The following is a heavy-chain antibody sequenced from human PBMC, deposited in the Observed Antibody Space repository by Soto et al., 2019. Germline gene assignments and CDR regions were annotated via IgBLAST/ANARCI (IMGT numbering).Heavy chain of an antibody. CDR2: IYPSGNT. CDR3: AGDEGYYYSGVDV. CDR1: GGSISSYY. J-gene: IGHJ6*02. V-gene: IGHV4-4*07. Sequence: SETLSLTCAVSGGSISSYYWSWIRQTAGKGLEWIGRIYPSGNTNYNPSLKSRVTMSIDTSKNQLSLKLRSVTAADTAVYFCAGDEGYYYSGVDVWGQGTAVTVSS.